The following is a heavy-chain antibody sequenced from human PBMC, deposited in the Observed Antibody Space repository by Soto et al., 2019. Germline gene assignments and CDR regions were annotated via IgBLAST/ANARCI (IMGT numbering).Heavy chain of an antibody. J-gene: IGHJ4*02. D-gene: IGHD3-22*01. CDR1: GYRFNSYW. CDR3: ARRTYDSSGYPSGFDY. V-gene: IGHV5-10-1*01. Sequence: VQLVQSGAEVKKPGESLRISCKGSGYRFNSYWISWVRQMPGKGLEWMGRIDTSDSYTNYSPSFQGHVTVSADKSISTAYLQWSSLKASDTAMYYCARRTYDSSGYPSGFDYWGQGTLVTVSS. CDR2: IDTSDSYT.